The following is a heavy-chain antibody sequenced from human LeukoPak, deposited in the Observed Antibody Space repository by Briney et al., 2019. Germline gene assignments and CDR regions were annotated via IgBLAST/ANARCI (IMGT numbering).Heavy chain of an antibody. CDR2: IYSGGST. J-gene: IGHJ6*02. D-gene: IGHD3-10*01. V-gene: IGHV3-53*01. Sequence: GGSLRLSCAASGFTVTSNYMSWVRQAPGKGLEWVSVIYSGGSTYYADSVKGRFTISRDNSKNTLYLQMNSLRAEDTAMYYCSRITMVRGFYYGMDVWGQGTTVTVSS. CDR3: SRITMVRGFYYGMDV. CDR1: GFTVTSNY.